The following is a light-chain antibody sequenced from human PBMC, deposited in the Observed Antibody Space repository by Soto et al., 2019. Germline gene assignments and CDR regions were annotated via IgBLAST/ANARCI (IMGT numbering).Light chain of an antibody. CDR1: QSVSSSY. V-gene: IGKV3-20*01. CDR2: GAS. Sequence: EIVLTQSPGPLSLSPGERATLSCRASQSVSSSYLAWYQQKPGQAPRLLIYGASSRATGIPDRFSCSGSGTDFTLTISRLEPEDFAVYYCQQYGSSPPITFGQGTRLEIK. CDR3: QQYGSSPPIT. J-gene: IGKJ5*01.